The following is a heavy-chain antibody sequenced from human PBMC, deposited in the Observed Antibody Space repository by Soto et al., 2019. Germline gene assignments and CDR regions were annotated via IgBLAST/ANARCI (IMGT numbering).Heavy chain of an antibody. CDR2: IYYSGST. V-gene: IGHV4-30-4*08. J-gene: IGHJ4*02. D-gene: IGHD3-22*01. CDR1: GGSISSSSYY. CDR3: AREPITTDFQSY. Sequence: ASETLSLTCTVSGGSISSSSYYWGWIRQPPGKGLEWIGYIYYSGSTYYNPSLKSRVTISVDTSKNQFSLKLSSVTAADTAVYYCAREPITTDFQSYWGQGTLVTVSS.